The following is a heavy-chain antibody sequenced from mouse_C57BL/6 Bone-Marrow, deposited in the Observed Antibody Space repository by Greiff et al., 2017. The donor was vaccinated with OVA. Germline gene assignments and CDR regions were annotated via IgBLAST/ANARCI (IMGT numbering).Heavy chain of an antibody. V-gene: IGHV1-69*01. D-gene: IGHD2-5*01. J-gene: IGHJ3*01. CDR2: IDPSDSYT. CDR3: ARRGFDYSNYVPFAY. Sequence: QVQLQQPGAELVMPGASVKLSCKASGYTFTSYWMHWVKQRPGQGLEWIGEIDPSDSYTNYNQKFKGKSTLTVDKSSSTAYMQLSSLTSADSAVYYGARRGFDYSNYVPFAYWGQGTLVTVSA. CDR1: GYTFTSYW.